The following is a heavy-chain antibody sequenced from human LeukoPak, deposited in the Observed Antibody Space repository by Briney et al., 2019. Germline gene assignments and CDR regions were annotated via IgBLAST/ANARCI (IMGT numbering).Heavy chain of an antibody. Sequence: GGSLRLSCGASGFTFSDAWMTWVRQAPGKGLEWAGRIKRNTNGGTTDYAAPVKGRFTISRDDSKNMLYLQMNTLRAEDTALYYCARGGRANGVYDAFDIWGQGTIVTVSS. CDR3: ARGGRANGVYDAFDI. CDR2: IKRNTNGGTT. J-gene: IGHJ3*02. D-gene: IGHD2-8*01. CDR1: GFTFSDAW. V-gene: IGHV3-15*01.